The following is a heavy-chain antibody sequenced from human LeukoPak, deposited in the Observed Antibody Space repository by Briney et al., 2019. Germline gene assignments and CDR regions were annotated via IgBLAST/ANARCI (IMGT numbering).Heavy chain of an antibody. D-gene: IGHD4/OR15-4a*01. CDR1: GGSISSSSYH. CDR3: VRHDGRGGATMGAWDC. J-gene: IGHJ4*02. CDR2: IYYSGTT. Sequence: SETLSLTCTVSGGSISSSSYHWGWTRQPPGKGLEWFGSIYYSGTTYSNPSLNSRVTISRDTSKNQFSLQLHSVTAADTAVYYCVRHDGRGGATMGAWDCWGQGSLVTVSS. V-gene: IGHV4-39*01.